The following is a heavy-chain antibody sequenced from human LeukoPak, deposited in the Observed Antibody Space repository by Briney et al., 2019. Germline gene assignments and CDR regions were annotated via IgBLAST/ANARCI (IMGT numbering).Heavy chain of an antibody. V-gene: IGHV4-39*01. Sequence: PSETLSLTCTVSGGSISSSSYYWGWIRQPPGKGLEWIGSIYYSGSTYYNPSLKSRVTISVDTSKNQFSLKLSSVTAADTAVYYCARQIYYYDSSGCYYPDYWGQGTLVTVSS. CDR2: IYYSGST. D-gene: IGHD3-22*01. J-gene: IGHJ4*02. CDR1: GGSISSSSYY. CDR3: ARQIYYYDSSGCYYPDY.